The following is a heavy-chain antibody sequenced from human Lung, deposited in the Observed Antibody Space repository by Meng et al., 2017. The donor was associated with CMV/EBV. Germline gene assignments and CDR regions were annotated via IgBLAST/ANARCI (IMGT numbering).Heavy chain of an antibody. D-gene: IGHD2-2*01. CDR2: IDHSGST. Sequence: SETLSLXCAVYGGSFTNYYWNWIRQPPGKGLEWIGEIDHSGSTNYNPSLKSRVTISVDTSTKRFSLKLSSVTAADTAVYYCARLFRGGYCSTTSCPYGLDVWXKGTXVTVSS. CDR1: GGSFTNYY. V-gene: IGHV4-34*01. CDR3: ARLFRGGYCSTTSCPYGLDV. J-gene: IGHJ6*04.